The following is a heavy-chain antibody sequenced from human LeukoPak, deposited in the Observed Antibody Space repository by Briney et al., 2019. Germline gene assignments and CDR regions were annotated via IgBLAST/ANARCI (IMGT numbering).Heavy chain of an antibody. D-gene: IGHD5-24*01. CDR3: ARGRNGFFDY. CDR1: GFTFSTSW. Sequence: GGSLRLSCAASGFTFSTSWMHWVRQAPGKGLVWVSQINSDGGRTRYADSVEGRLTISRDNAKNTVYLQMNSLRTDDTAMYYCARGRNGFFDYWGHGTLVTVSS. CDR2: INSDGGRT. V-gene: IGHV3-74*01. J-gene: IGHJ4*01.